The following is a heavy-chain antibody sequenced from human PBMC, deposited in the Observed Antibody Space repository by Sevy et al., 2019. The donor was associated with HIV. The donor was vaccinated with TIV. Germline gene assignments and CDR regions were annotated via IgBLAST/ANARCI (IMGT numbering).Heavy chain of an antibody. CDR3: AKKMGGGSGMVFLVDY. CDR2: ISGTGDPT. J-gene: IGHJ4*02. V-gene: IGHV3-23*01. D-gene: IGHD5-18*01. Sequence: GGSLRLSCAASGFTFSSFAMGWVRQAPGKGLDWISVISGTGDPTYYADSVKGRFTIARDNSKNTLFLQMNSLRAEDTAIFYCAKKMGGGSGMVFLVDYWGQGTLVTVSS. CDR1: GFTFSSFA.